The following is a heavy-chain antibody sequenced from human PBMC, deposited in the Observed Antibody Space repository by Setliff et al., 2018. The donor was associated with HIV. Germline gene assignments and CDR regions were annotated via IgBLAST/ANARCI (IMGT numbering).Heavy chain of an antibody. CDR3: ARDQGMAAIAPIPAAFDI. V-gene: IGHV4-39*07. Sequence: PSETLSLTCTVSGGSISSSGYYWGWIRQPPGKGLEWIGSIYYRGSTYYNPSLKSRVTISVDTSKNQISLKLSSVTAADTAEYYCARDQGMAAIAPIPAAFDIWGQGTMVTVSS. CDR1: GGSISSSGYY. D-gene: IGHD6-19*01. CDR2: IYYRGST. J-gene: IGHJ3*02.